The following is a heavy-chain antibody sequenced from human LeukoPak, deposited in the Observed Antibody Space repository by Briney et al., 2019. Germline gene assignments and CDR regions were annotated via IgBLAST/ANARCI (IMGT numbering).Heavy chain of an antibody. V-gene: IGHV3-15*01. D-gene: IGHD4-11*01. CDR2: IISKSDGGTT. Sequence: GSLRLSCAASGFSLSDAYMSWVRQTPGKRLEWIGRIISKSDGGTTDYAAPVHGRFIISRDDSKGTLYLQLNSLRTDDTAVYYCLAQYYFDYWGRGTLVTVSS. J-gene: IGHJ4*02. CDR1: GFSLSDAY. CDR3: LAQYYFDY.